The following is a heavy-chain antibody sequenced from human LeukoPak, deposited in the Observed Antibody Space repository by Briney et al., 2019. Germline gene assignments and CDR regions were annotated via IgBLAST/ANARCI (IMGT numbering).Heavy chain of an antibody. V-gene: IGHV3-48*03. D-gene: IGHD3-3*01. CDR3: AKGVSAYDFWSGRLFAY. Sequence: PGGSLRLSCVVSGFTFSSYEMNWVRLAPGKGLEWVSYISSSGIINYADSVKGRFTISGDNAKNSLYLQMNSLRAEDTAVYYCAKGVSAYDFWSGRLFAYWGQGALVTVSS. J-gene: IGHJ4*02. CDR1: GFTFSSYE. CDR2: ISSSGII.